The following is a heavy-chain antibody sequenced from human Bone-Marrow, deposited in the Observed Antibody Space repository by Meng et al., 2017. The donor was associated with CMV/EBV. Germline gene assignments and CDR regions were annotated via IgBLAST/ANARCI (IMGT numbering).Heavy chain of an antibody. Sequence: KASGYTFTSHDINWVRQATGQGLEWIGWMNPYSGKTGYAEKFQGRVTITRNNSIRTAYLGLSSLRSEDTAFYYCARRGYSNDWYPFDYWGQGTLVTVSS. D-gene: IGHD6-19*01. J-gene: IGHJ4*02. V-gene: IGHV1-8*03. CDR1: GYTFTSHD. CDR2: MNPYSGKT. CDR3: ARRGYSNDWYPFDY.